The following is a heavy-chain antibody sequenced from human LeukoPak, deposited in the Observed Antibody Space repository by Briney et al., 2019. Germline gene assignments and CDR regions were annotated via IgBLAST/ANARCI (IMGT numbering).Heavy chain of an antibody. CDR2: IYYSGST. D-gene: IGHD2-2*01. CDR1: GGSISSSSYY. V-gene: IGHV4-39*07. Sequence: PSETLSLTCTVSGGSISSSSYYWGWIRQPPGKGLEWIGSIYYSGSTYHNPSLKSRVTISVDTSKNQFSLKLSSVTAADTAVYYCARVGVVPADLDYWGQGTLVTVSS. J-gene: IGHJ4*02. CDR3: ARVGVVPADLDY.